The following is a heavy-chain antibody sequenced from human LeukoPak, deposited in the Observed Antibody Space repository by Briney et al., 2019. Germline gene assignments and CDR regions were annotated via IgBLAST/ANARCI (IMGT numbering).Heavy chain of an antibody. CDR1: GYTFTSYG. V-gene: IGHV1-18*01. Sequence: ASVKVSCKASGYTFTSYGISWVRQAPGQGLEWMGWISAYNGNTNYAQKFQGRVTLTTDISTSTSYMELRSLRSDDTAVYYCARDYYYDILTGYRYWGQGTLVTVSS. J-gene: IGHJ4*02. D-gene: IGHD3-9*01. CDR2: ISAYNGNT. CDR3: ARDYYYDILTGYRY.